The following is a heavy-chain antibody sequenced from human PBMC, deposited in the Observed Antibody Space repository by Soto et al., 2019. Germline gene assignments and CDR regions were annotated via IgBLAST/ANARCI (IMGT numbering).Heavy chain of an antibody. CDR1: GFTFSNYA. Sequence: GGSLRLSCAASGFTFSNYAMHWVRQAPGKGLEWVAVISYDGSNKYYADSVKGRFTISRDNSKNTLYLQMNSLRAEDTAVYYCARDTPPPGYSYGFYFDYWGQGTLVTVSS. D-gene: IGHD5-18*01. CDR2: ISYDGSNK. CDR3: ARDTPPPGYSYGFYFDY. V-gene: IGHV3-30-3*01. J-gene: IGHJ4*02.